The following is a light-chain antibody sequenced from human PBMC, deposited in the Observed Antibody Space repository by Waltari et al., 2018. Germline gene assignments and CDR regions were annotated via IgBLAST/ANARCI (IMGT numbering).Light chain of an antibody. Sequence: QSALTQPAYVSGVLGQSITISCTGTSSDVGDNNFVSWYQQHPGKAPKLVIFDVSRRPSGVSNRFSGSKSGNTASLAISGLQAEDEADYYCTSYTNSGTLGAFGTGTTVTVL. V-gene: IGLV2-14*03. CDR1: SSDVGDNNF. J-gene: IGLJ1*01. CDR2: DVS. CDR3: TSYTNSGTLGA.